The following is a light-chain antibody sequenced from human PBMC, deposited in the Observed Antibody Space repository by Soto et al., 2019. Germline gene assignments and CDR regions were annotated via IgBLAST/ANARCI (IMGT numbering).Light chain of an antibody. Sequence: QSALTQPASVSGSPGQSITIACTGTNRDVGSYNLVSWYQQRPGEAPKLIISEVRNRPSGISYRFTGSKSGNTASLTISGLQAEDEADYYCSSYTTTSTLVFGGGTKLT. CDR1: NRDVGSYNL. CDR3: SSYTTTSTLV. V-gene: IGLV2-14*01. CDR2: EVR. J-gene: IGLJ3*02.